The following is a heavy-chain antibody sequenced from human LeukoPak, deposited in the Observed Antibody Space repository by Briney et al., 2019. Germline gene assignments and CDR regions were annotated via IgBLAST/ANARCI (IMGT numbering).Heavy chain of an antibody. D-gene: IGHD6-19*01. Sequence: PGGSLRLSCAASGFTFNSYGMHWVRQAPGKGLEWVSAISGSGGSTYYADSVKGRFTISRDNSKNTLYLQMNSLRAEDTAVYYCAKLFGGSSGSDYWGQGTLVTVSS. CDR3: AKLFGGSSGSDY. CDR2: ISGSGGST. J-gene: IGHJ4*02. V-gene: IGHV3-23*01. CDR1: GFTFNSYG.